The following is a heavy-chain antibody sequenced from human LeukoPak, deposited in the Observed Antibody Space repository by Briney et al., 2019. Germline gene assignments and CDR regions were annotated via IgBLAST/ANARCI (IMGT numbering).Heavy chain of an antibody. CDR3: AKDHYWSIDY. V-gene: IGHV3-74*01. D-gene: IGHD3-3*01. CDR2: IKGDGIST. Sequence: GRPLSLSCAASGFDFSSNWMHWVRHAPGQGLVWVSRIKGDGISTNYADSVKGRFTISRDIAKNTLYLQMNSLRAEDTGVYYCAKDHYWSIDYWGRGTLVTVSS. J-gene: IGHJ4*02. CDR1: GFDFSSNW.